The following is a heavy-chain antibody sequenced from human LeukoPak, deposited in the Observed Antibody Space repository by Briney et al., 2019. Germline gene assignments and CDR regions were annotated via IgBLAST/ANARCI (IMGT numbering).Heavy chain of an antibody. Sequence: RSGGSLRLFCAASGFTFSNYGMHWVRQAPGKGLEWVAFIRYDGSNKYYADSVKGRFTISRDNSKNTLYLQMNSLRAEDTAVYYCAKDFRVAMAPAYFDYWGQGTLVTVSS. CDR1: GFTFSNYG. D-gene: IGHD5-18*01. CDR3: AKDFRVAMAPAYFDY. J-gene: IGHJ4*02. CDR2: IRYDGSNK. V-gene: IGHV3-30*02.